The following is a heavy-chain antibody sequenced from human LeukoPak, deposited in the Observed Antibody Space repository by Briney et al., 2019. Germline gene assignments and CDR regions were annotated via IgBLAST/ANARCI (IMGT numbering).Heavy chain of an antibody. CDR3: ARSPDIVATIAQSVVIYYFDY. Sequence: GGSLRLSCAASGFTFSSYSMNWVRQAPGKGLEWVSSISSSSNSYIYYADSVKGRFTISRDNAKNSLYLQMNSLRAEDTAVYYCARSPDIVATIAQSVVIYYFDYWGQGTLVTVSS. V-gene: IGHV3-21*01. J-gene: IGHJ4*02. CDR1: GFTFSSYS. CDR2: ISSSSNSYI. D-gene: IGHD5-12*01.